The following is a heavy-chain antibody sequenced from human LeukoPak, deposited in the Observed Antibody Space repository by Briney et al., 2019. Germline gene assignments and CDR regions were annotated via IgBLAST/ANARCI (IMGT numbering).Heavy chain of an antibody. Sequence: SETLSLTCTVSGGSISSGNYYWGWIRQPPGKGLEWIGYIYYSGSTNYNPSLKSRVTISVDTSKNQFSLKLSSVTAADTAVYYCARAGYSYGSHYYYYYYMDVWGKGTTVTVSS. CDR3: ARAGYSYGSHYYYYYYMDV. J-gene: IGHJ6*03. D-gene: IGHD5-18*01. V-gene: IGHV4-61*01. CDR2: IYYSGST. CDR1: GGSISSGNYY.